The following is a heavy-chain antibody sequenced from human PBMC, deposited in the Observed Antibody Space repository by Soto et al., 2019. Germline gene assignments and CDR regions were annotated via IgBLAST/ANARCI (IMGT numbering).Heavy chain of an antibody. CDR1: GASISSYY. CDR2: ISYSGST. V-gene: IGHV4-59*01. J-gene: IGHJ4*02. CDR3: ARVGRRNSSLYLYDY. Sequence: ETLSLTCTVSGASISSYYWTWIRQPPGKGLEWIGYISYSGSTNYNPSLKSRVTISVDTSKNQFSLKLTSVTAADTAVYFCARVGRRNSSLYLYDYWGQGTLVTVSS. D-gene: IGHD4-4*01.